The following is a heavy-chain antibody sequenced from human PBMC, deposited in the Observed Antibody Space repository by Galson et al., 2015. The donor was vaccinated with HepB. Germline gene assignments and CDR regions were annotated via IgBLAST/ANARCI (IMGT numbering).Heavy chain of an antibody. Sequence: SLRLSCAASGFTFSNYGMHWVRQAPGKGLEWVAVISYDGSEKYYSDSVKGRFTISRDNSKNTVYLQMHSLRAEDTAVYYCAKDPKDCSRSSCYSTDYYYMQGWGKGTTVTVSS. CDR2: ISYDGSEK. CDR3: AKDPKDCSRSSCYSTDYYYMQG. J-gene: IGHJ6*03. V-gene: IGHV3-30*18. D-gene: IGHD2-15*01. CDR1: GFTFSNYG.